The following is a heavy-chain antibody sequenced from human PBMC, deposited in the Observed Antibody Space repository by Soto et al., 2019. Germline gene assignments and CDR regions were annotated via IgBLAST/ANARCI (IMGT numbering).Heavy chain of an antibody. CDR3: ASPLNLRNV. CDR2: INHIGST. V-gene: IGHV4-34*01. J-gene: IGHJ6*02. Sequence: QVQLQQWGAGLLKPSETLSLTCAVYGGSFSGYYWSWIRQPPGKGLEWIGDINHIGSTTYHPSLEXRXTXXVDTPNNPFSLKRSSATAADTGVYYCASPLNLRNVWGHGTTVTVSS. CDR1: GGSFSGYY.